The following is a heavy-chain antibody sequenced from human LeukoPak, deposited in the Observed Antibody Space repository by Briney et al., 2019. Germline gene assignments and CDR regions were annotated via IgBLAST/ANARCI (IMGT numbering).Heavy chain of an antibody. CDR3: ARGGYDSSGYYFLDY. D-gene: IGHD3-22*01. J-gene: IGHJ4*02. V-gene: IGHV3-30*03. CDR2: ISYDGSNK. Sequence: GGSLRLSCAASGFTFSSYGMHWVRQAPGKGLEWVAVISYDGSNKYYADSVKGRFTISRDNSKNTLYLQMNSLRAEDTAVYYCARGGYDSSGYYFLDYWGQGTLVTVSS. CDR1: GFTFSSYG.